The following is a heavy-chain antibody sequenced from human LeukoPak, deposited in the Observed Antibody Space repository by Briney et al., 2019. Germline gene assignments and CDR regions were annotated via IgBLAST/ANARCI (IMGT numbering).Heavy chain of an antibody. J-gene: IGHJ4*02. Sequence: PSETLSLTCTVSGGSVSSGSYYWSWIRQPPGKGLEWIGYIYYSGSTNYNPSLKSRVTISVDTSKNQFSLKLSSVTAADTAVYYCARDQTVGATIDYWGQGTLVTVSS. CDR3: ARDQTVGATIDY. V-gene: IGHV4-61*01. D-gene: IGHD1-26*01. CDR1: GGSVSSGSYY. CDR2: IYYSGST.